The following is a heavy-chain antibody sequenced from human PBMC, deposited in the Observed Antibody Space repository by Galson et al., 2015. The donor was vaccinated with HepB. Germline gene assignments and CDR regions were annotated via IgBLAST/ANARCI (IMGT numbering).Heavy chain of an antibody. V-gene: IGHV3-30-3*01. Sequence: LRLSCAASGFTFSSYAMHWVRQAPGKGLEWVAVISYDGSNKYYADSVKGRFTISRDNSKDTLYLQMNSLRAEDTAVYYCARDAPDYDSSGYYGNWFDPWGQGTLVTVSS. CDR2: ISYDGSNK. J-gene: IGHJ5*02. CDR3: ARDAPDYDSSGYYGNWFDP. CDR1: GFTFSSYA. D-gene: IGHD3-22*01.